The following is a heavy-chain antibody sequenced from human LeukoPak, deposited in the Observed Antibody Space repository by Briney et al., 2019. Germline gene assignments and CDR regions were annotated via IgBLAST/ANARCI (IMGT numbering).Heavy chain of an antibody. CDR1: GGSISSYY. Sequence: SETLSLTCTVSGGSISSYYWSWIRQPPGKGLEWIGYIYYSGSTNYNPSLKSRVTVSVDTSKNQFSLKLSSVTAADTVVYYCARARGSYDTYYFDYWGQGTLVTVSS. V-gene: IGHV4-59*12. D-gene: IGHD5-18*01. CDR3: ARARGSYDTYYFDY. CDR2: IYYSGST. J-gene: IGHJ4*02.